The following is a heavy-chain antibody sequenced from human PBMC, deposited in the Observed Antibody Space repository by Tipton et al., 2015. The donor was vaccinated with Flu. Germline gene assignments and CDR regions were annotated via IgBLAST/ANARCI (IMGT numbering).Heavy chain of an antibody. V-gene: IGHV4-61*02. Sequence: TLSLTCTVSGGSIISGSHYWSWIRQPAGKGLEWIGRIYTSGRTDYNPSLKSRITISIDTSKNQFSLKLSSVTAADTAVYYCAREDYYGSGSYYKRRGWFDPWGQGTLVTVSS. CDR2: IYTSGRT. D-gene: IGHD3-10*01. CDR3: AREDYYGSGSYYKRRGWFDP. J-gene: IGHJ5*02. CDR1: GGSIISGSHY.